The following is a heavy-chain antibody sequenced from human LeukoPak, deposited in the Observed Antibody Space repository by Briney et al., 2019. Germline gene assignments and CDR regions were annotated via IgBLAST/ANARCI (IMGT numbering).Heavy chain of an antibody. CDR1: GFTVGSSY. V-gene: IGHV3-23*01. CDR2: MRGSGGQT. Sequence: PGGSLRLSCAASGFTVGSSYMSWVRQTPGKGLEWVATMRGSGGQTYHADPVKGRFTISRDNSKNTVYLQMNNLRAEDTAVYHCAKDLQGNGGLGVFDIWGQGTMVTVSS. J-gene: IGHJ3*02. CDR3: AKDLQGNGGLGVFDI. D-gene: IGHD3-16*01.